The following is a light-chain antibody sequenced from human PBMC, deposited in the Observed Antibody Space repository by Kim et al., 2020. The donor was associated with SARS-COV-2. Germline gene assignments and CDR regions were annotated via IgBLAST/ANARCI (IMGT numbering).Light chain of an antibody. CDR2: AAS. CDR3: QQSHTAPSLT. V-gene: IGKV1-39*01. Sequence: DTQMTQSPPSLSASVGDRVTIVCRASQSISTYLNWYQQKPGKAPKLLIYAASNLQSGVPSRFSGSGSGTDFTLTISSLQPEDFATYYCQQSHTAPSLTFGGGTKVDIK. J-gene: IGKJ4*01. CDR1: QSISTY.